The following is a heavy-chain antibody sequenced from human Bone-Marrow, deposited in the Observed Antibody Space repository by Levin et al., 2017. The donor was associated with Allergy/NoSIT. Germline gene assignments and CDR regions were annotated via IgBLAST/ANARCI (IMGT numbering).Heavy chain of an antibody. V-gene: IGHV3-23*01. J-gene: IGHJ4*02. CDR3: ARRSGSSSYFDY. CDR2: VSGSGGDT. Sequence: AGGSLRLSCAASGFTFSSYAMRWVRQAPGKGLEWVSTVSGSGGDTYYADSVKGRFTISRDNSKNTLYLQMNSLRGEDTAVYYCARRSGSSSYFDYWGQGTLVTVSS. CDR1: GFTFSSYA. D-gene: IGHD6-6*01.